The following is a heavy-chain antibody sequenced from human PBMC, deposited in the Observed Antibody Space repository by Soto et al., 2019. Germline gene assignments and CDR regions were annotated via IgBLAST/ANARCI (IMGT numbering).Heavy chain of an antibody. CDR3: AKQTSITIFGVVNRNWFDP. Sequence: GSLRLSCAASGFTFSSYAMSWVRQAPGKGLEWVSAISGSGGSTYYADSVKGRFTISRDNSKNTLYLQMNSLRAEDTAVYYCAKQTSITIFGVVNRNWFDPWGQGTLVTVSS. V-gene: IGHV3-23*01. J-gene: IGHJ5*02. CDR2: ISGSGGST. D-gene: IGHD3-3*01. CDR1: GFTFSSYA.